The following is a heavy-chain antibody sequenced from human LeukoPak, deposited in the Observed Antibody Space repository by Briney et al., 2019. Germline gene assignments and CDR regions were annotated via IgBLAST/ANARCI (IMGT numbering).Heavy chain of an antibody. CDR2: ISAYNGNT. Sequence: GASVKVSCKASGYTFTSYGITWVRQAPGQGLEWMGWISAYNGNTNYAQKLQGRVTMTTDTSTTTVYMELRSLRSDDTAMYYCARTELLERPFDYWGQGTLVTVSS. D-gene: IGHD1-26*01. V-gene: IGHV1-18*01. J-gene: IGHJ4*02. CDR1: GYTFTSYG. CDR3: ARTELLERPFDY.